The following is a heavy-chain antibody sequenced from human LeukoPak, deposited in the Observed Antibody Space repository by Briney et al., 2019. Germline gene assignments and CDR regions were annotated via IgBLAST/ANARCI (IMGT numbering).Heavy chain of an antibody. J-gene: IGHJ4*02. CDR3: AKDAYFDTRGYPEY. CDR1: GFTFSNYG. Sequence: GGSLRLSCAASGFTFSNYGIHWVRQAPGKGLEWVALISYDAYIKYYADSVKGRFTVSRDNSKNTVCLQVNSLRTEDTAVYYCAKDAYFDTRGYPEYWGQGTLVTVSS. D-gene: IGHD3-22*01. V-gene: IGHV3-30*18. CDR2: ISYDAYIK.